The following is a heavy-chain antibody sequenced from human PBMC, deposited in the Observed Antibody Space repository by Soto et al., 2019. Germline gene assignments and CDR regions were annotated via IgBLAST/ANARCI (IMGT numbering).Heavy chain of an antibody. V-gene: IGHV3-30*18. J-gene: IGHJ4*02. CDR3: AKEGELPAHFDY. CDR2: ISYDGSNK. D-gene: IGHD1-26*01. CDR1: GFTFSSYG. Sequence: QVQLVESGGGVVQPGRSLRLSCAASGFTFSSYGMHWVRQAPGKGLEWVAVISYDGSNKYYADSVKGRFTISRDNSKNTLYLHMNSLRAEDTAVYYCAKEGELPAHFDYWGQGTLVTVSS.